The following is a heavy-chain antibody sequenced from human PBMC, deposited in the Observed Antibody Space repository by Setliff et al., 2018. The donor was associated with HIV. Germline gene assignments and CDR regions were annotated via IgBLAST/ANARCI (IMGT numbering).Heavy chain of an antibody. CDR3: ARHPTQYSSSSYIDY. CDR2: IMPESGNT. Sequence: ASVKVSCKASGYTLTDYYMRWVRQVPGQGLEWMGWIMPESGNTGYAQNLQGRVTKTRNTSLGTAYMEVSRLRFEDTAVYYCARHPTQYSSSSYIDYWGQGTLVTVSS. J-gene: IGHJ4*02. V-gene: IGHV1-8*02. CDR1: GYTLTDYY. D-gene: IGHD6-6*01.